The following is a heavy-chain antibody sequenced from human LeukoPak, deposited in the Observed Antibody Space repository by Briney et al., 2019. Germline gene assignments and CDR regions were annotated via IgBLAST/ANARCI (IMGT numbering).Heavy chain of an antibody. Sequence: GGSLRLSCAASGFTLSSYAMSWVRQAPGKGLEWVSAISGSGGSTYYADSVKGRFTISRDNSKNTLYLQMNSLRAEDTAVYYCAKSQFRITGTTDYWGQGTLVTVSS. J-gene: IGHJ4*02. CDR1: GFTLSSYA. CDR3: AKSQFRITGTTDY. D-gene: IGHD1-7*01. CDR2: ISGSGGST. V-gene: IGHV3-23*01.